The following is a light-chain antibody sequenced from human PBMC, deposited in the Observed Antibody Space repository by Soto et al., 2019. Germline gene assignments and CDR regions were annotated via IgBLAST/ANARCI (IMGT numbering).Light chain of an antibody. Sequence: DIQTTQSPSSLSASIGDRVTISCRASQNVATYLNWYQQKPGKAPKLLIYLASTLQSGVPSRFSGSGSGTDFTLTISSLQPEDVAAYFCQQSYSTPYTFGRGTKLEIK. CDR3: QQSYSTPYT. J-gene: IGKJ2*01. CDR2: LAS. CDR1: QNVATY. V-gene: IGKV1-39*01.